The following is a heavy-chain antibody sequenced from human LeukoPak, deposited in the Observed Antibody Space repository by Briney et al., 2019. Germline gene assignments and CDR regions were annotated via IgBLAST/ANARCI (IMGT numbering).Heavy chain of an antibody. CDR1: GGSISSSSYY. CDR3: ARHLAAAGPDNYYFDY. V-gene: IGHV4-39*01. J-gene: IGHJ4*02. CDR2: IYYSGST. Sequence: SETLSLTCTVSGGSISSSSYYWGWIRQPPGKGLEWIGSIYYSGSTYYNPSLKGRVTISVDTSKNQFSLKLSSVTAADTAVYYCARHLAAAGPDNYYFDYWGQGTLVTVSS. D-gene: IGHD6-13*01.